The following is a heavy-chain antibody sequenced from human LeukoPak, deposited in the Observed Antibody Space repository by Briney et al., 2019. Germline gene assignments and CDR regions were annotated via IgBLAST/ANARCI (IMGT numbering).Heavy chain of an antibody. D-gene: IGHD5-18*01. Sequence: GGSLRLSCAASGFTFSSYEMNWVRQAPGKGLEWVSYISSSGSTIYYADSVKGRFTISRDNAKNSLYLQMNSLRAEDTAVYYCARSKIQDAFDIWGQGTMVTVSS. J-gene: IGHJ3*02. CDR2: ISSSGSTI. CDR1: GFTFSSYE. V-gene: IGHV3-48*03. CDR3: ARSKIQDAFDI.